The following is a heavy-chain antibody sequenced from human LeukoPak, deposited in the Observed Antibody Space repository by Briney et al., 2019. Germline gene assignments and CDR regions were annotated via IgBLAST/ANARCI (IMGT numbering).Heavy chain of an antibody. CDR1: GYTFPSYG. J-gene: IGHJ5*02. CDR3: ARDLAGIVGVTAWFDP. V-gene: IGHV1-18*01. CDR2: ISAYDANT. Sequence: ASVKVSCKASGYTFPSYGISWVRQAPGHGLEWMGWISAYDANTNYVQKLQGRVTMTTDTPTNTVYMELRSLRFDDTAVYYCARDLAGIVGVTAWFDPWGQGTLVTVSS. D-gene: IGHD1-26*01.